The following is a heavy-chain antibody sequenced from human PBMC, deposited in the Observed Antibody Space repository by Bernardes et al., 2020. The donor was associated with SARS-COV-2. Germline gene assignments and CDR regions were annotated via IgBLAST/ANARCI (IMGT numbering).Heavy chain of an antibody. CDR2: INENGNVK. CDR1: GFTFSDYW. Sequence: GGSLRLSCAASGFTFSDYWMSWVRQAPGKGLEWVANINENGNVKYYVDSVKGRFTISRDNAKNSLYLQMNSLRGEDTAVYYCARTVAAPADYWGQGTLVTVSS. D-gene: IGHD6-13*01. CDR3: ARTVAAPADY. V-gene: IGHV3-7*03. J-gene: IGHJ4*02.